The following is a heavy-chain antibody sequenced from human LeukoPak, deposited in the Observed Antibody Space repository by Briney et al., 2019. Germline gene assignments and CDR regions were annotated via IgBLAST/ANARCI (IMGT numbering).Heavy chain of an antibody. J-gene: IGHJ4*02. CDR3: AREKQLATLNFDY. CDR1: GYPFTGYY. V-gene: IGHV1-2*02. D-gene: IGHD6-13*01. Sequence: ASVKVSCKASGYPFTGYYMHWVRQAPGQGLEWMGWINPNSGGTNYAQKFQGRVTMTRDTSISTAYMELSRLRSDDTAVYYCAREKQLATLNFDYWGQGTLVTVSS. CDR2: INPNSGGT.